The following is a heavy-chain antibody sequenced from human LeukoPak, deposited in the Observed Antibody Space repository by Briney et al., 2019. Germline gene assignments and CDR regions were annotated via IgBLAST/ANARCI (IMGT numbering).Heavy chain of an antibody. CDR1: GGSISSYY. CDR2: IYYSGST. Sequence: SETLSLTCTVSGGSISSYYWSWIRQPPGKGLEWIGYIYYSGSTNYNPSLKSRVTISVDTSKNQFSLKLSSVTAADTAVYYCARHEQGDVVVVAGFDYWGQGTLVTVSS. J-gene: IGHJ4*02. CDR3: ARHEQGDVVVVAGFDY. D-gene: IGHD2-15*01. V-gene: IGHV4-59*08.